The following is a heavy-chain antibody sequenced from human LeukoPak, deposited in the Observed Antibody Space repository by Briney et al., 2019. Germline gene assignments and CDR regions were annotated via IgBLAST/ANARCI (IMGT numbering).Heavy chain of an antibody. D-gene: IGHD3-10*01. CDR3: ARAMVRGVIDY. CDR2: IYYSGST. J-gene: IGHJ4*02. V-gene: IGHV4-31*03. CDR1: GGSISSGGYY. Sequence: PSQTLSLTCTVSGGSISSGGYYWSWIRQHPGKGLEWIGYIYYSGSTYYNPSLKSRVTISVDTSKNQFSLKLSSVTAADTAVYHCARAMVRGVIDYWGQGTLVTVSS.